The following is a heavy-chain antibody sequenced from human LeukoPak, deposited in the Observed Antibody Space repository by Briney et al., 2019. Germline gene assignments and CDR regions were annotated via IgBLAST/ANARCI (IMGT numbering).Heavy chain of an antibody. D-gene: IGHD3-22*01. V-gene: IGHV4-39*07. CDR1: GGSISSSSYY. Sequence: SETLSLTCTVSGGSISSSSYYWGWIRQPPGKGLEWIGSIYYSGSTYYNPSLKSRVTISVDTSKNQFSLKLSSVTAADTAVYYCARGITMIVVVITESQFDYWGQGTLVTVSS. J-gene: IGHJ4*02. CDR2: IYYSGST. CDR3: ARGITMIVVVITESQFDY.